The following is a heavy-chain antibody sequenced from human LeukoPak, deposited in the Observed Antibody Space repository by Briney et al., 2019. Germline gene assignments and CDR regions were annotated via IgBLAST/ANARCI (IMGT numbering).Heavy chain of an antibody. J-gene: IGHJ3*02. CDR3: AGFFYDNSGDAFDI. CDR2: LIPIYGSS. D-gene: IGHD3-22*01. Sequence: ASVKVSCKASGGSFTFTSHAISWVRQAPGQGLEWVGGLIPIYGSSNYAQKFQGRVMITSDESTRTVYMELSSLRPEDSAVYYFAGFFYDNSGDAFDIWGQGTTVTVPS. V-gene: IGHV1-69*13. CDR1: GGSFTFTSHA.